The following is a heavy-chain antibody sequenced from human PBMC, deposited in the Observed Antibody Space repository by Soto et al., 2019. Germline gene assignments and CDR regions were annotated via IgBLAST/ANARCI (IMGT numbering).Heavy chain of an antibody. D-gene: IGHD3-3*01. CDR1: GGSISTSSYY. CDR2: FYFTGNT. J-gene: IGHJ6*03. Sequence: SETLSLTCTVSGGSISTSSYYWGWIRQPPGKGLEWIGSFYFTGNTYYNPSLESRVTISVDRSKNHFSLKMISVTAADTAVYYCASRPASSNFWSGSNYYYYMEVWGKGTTVTSP. V-gene: IGHV4-39*02. CDR3: ASRPASSNFWSGSNYYYYMEV.